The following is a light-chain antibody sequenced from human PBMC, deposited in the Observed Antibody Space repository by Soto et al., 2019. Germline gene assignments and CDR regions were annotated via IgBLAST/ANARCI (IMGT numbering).Light chain of an antibody. V-gene: IGKV1-5*01. CDR1: QSISSW. CDR2: DAF. Sequence: DIQMTQSPSTLSASVGDRVTINCRASQSISSWLAWYQQKLGKAPKLLIYDAFRLESGVPSRFSGSGSGTEITLTISSLQPDDFATYYCQQYNSYSGTFGQGTKVEIK. J-gene: IGKJ1*01. CDR3: QQYNSYSGT.